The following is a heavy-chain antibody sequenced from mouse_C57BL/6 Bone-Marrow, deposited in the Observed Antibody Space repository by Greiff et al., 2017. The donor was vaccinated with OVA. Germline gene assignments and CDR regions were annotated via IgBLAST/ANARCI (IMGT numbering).Heavy chain of an antibody. CDR1: GYTFTSYW. CDR3: AGSSSYYYAMDY. CDR2: IYPGSGST. J-gene: IGHJ4*01. V-gene: IGHV1-55*01. D-gene: IGHD1-1*01. Sequence: QVQLQQPGAELVKPGASVKMSCKASGYTFTSYWITWVKQRPGQGLEWIGDIYPGSGSTNYNEKFKSKATLTVDTSSSTAYMQLSSLTSEDSAVYYCAGSSSYYYAMDYWGQGTAVTVSS.